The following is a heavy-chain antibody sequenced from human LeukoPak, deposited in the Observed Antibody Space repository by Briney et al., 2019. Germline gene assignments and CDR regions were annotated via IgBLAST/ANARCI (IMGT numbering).Heavy chain of an antibody. Sequence: GESLKISCKGSGYSFTSYWIGWVRQMPGKGLEWMGIIYPGDSDTRYSPSFQGQVTISADKSISTAYLQWSSLKASDTAMYYCARICNWNYESYYYYMDVWGKGTTVTVSS. V-gene: IGHV5-51*01. CDR1: GYSFTSYW. CDR2: IYPGDSDT. D-gene: IGHD1-7*01. J-gene: IGHJ6*03. CDR3: ARICNWNYESYYYYMDV.